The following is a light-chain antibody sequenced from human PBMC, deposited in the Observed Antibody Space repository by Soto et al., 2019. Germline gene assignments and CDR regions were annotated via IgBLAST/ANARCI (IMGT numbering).Light chain of an antibody. Sequence: QSVLAQPASVSGSPGQSITISCSGTSSDVGEYDAVSWYQQHPGKAPKFIIYEVTKRPSGISDRFSGSKSGNTASLTIPGLQAEDEAHYYCCSYTNLDSVLFGGGTQLTVL. CDR1: SSDVGEYDA. J-gene: IGLJ2*01. CDR3: CSYTNLDSVL. CDR2: EVT. V-gene: IGLV2-23*02.